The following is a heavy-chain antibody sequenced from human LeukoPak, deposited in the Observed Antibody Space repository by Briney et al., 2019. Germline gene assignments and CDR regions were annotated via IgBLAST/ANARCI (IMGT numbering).Heavy chain of an antibody. CDR1: GFTFGSYW. Sequence: GGSLRLSCAASGFTFGSYWMSWVRQAPGKGLEWVANIKQDGSQRYYVDSVKGRFTISRDNAKNSLYLQMISLRVEDTALYYCARDRTVTTFDSWGQGTLVTVSA. D-gene: IGHD4-17*01. J-gene: IGHJ4*02. CDR2: IKQDGSQR. CDR3: ARDRTVTTFDS. V-gene: IGHV3-7*01.